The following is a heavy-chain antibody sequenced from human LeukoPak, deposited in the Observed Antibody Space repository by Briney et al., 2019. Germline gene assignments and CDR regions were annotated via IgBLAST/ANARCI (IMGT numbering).Heavy chain of an antibody. CDR1: GFTFSSYS. J-gene: IGHJ1*01. CDR2: ISSSSSYI. CDR3: AGREGYYDSSGYYYPH. D-gene: IGHD3-22*01. V-gene: IGHV3-21*01. Sequence: GSLRLSCAASGFTFSSYSMNWVRQAPGKGLEWVSSISSSSSYIYYADSVKGRFTISRDNAKNSLYLQMNSLRAEDTAVYYCAGREGYYDSSGYYYPHWGQGTLVTVSS.